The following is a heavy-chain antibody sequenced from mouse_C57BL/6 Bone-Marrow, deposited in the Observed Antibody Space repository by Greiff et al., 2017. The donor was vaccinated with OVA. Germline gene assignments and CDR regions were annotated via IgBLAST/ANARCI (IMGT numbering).Heavy chain of an antibody. J-gene: IGHJ2*01. CDR3: ARPFDDYGSSPLDY. CDR2: IDPSDSYT. Sequence: QVQLQQPGAELVMPGASVKLSCKASGYTFTSYWMHWVKQRPGQGLEWIGEIDPSDSYTNYNQKFKGKSTLTVDKSSSTAYMQLSSLTSEDSAVYDCARPFDDYGSSPLDYWGQGTTLTVSS. CDR1: GYTFTSYW. V-gene: IGHV1-69*01. D-gene: IGHD1-1*01.